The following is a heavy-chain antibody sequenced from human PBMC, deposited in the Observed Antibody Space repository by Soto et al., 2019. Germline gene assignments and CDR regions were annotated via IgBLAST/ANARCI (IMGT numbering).Heavy chain of an antibody. V-gene: IGHV3-33*01. CDR3: ARDQSSEDYGMGV. Sequence: PGGSLRLSCAASGFTFSSYGMHWVRQAPGKGLEWVAVIWYDGSNKYYADSVKGRFTISRDNSKNTLYLQMNSLRAEDTAVYYCARDQSSEDYGMGVWGQGTTVTVSS. CDR1: GFTFSSYG. D-gene: IGHD6-25*01. CDR2: IWYDGSNK. J-gene: IGHJ6*02.